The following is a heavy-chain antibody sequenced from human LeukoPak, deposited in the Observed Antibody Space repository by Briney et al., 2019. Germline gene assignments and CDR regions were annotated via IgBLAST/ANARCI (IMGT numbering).Heavy chain of an antibody. Sequence: ASVNVSCKASGYTFTGYYMHWVRQAPGQGLEWMAWINPDSGVTNYAHKFQGRVTMTRDTSINTAYMELSRLRSDDTAVYFCARDSNRYGNADTCLSHFDFWGQGTLVTVSS. CDR1: GYTFTGYY. CDR2: INPDSGVT. CDR3: ARDSNRYGNADTCLSHFDF. V-gene: IGHV1-2*07. J-gene: IGHJ4*02. D-gene: IGHD2/OR15-2a*01.